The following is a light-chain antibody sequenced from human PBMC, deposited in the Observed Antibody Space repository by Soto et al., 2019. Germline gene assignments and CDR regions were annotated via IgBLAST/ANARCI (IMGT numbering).Light chain of an antibody. CDR1: QSVSSN. CDR3: QQYNNWPLG. Sequence: EIVMTQSPATLSVSPGERATLSCRASQSVSSNLAWYQQKPGQAPRLLIYGASTRATGIPARFSGSGSGTEFTLTINSLQSEDFAVYYCQQYNNWPLGFGPGTKVDIK. V-gene: IGKV3-15*01. J-gene: IGKJ3*01. CDR2: GAS.